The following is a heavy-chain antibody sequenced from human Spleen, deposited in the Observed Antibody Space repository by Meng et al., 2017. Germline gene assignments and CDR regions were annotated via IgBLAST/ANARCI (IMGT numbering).Heavy chain of an antibody. Sequence: SVKVSCKASGGTFSIYTISWVRQAPGQGLEWMGRIIPILGIANYAQKFQGRVTITADKSTSTAYMELSSLRSEDTAVYYCARVAVTVDAFDIWGQGTMVTVSS. CDR2: IIPILGIA. D-gene: IGHD2-21*02. J-gene: IGHJ3*02. CDR3: ARVAVTVDAFDI. CDR1: GGTFSIYT. V-gene: IGHV1-69*02.